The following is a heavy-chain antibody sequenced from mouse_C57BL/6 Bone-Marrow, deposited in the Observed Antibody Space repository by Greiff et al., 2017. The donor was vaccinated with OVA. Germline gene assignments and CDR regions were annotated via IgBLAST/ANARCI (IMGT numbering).Heavy chain of an antibody. CDR3: ARGNYDYSYYLDY. CDR1: GYTFTDYN. J-gene: IGHJ2*01. CDR2: INPNNGGT. Sequence: VQLQQSGPELVKPGASVKIPCKASGYTFTDYNMDWVKQSHGKSLEWIGDINPNNGGTIYNQKFKGKATVTVDKSSSTAYMELRSLTSEDTAVYYCARGNYDYSYYLDYWGQGTTLTVSS. V-gene: IGHV1-18*01. D-gene: IGHD2-4*01.